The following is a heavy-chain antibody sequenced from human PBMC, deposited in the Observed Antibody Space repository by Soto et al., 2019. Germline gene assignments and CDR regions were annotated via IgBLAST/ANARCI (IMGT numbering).Heavy chain of an antibody. J-gene: IGHJ4*02. CDR2: VYNSGST. CDR1: GGSISSNY. CDR3: ARYRREAVAGYTLDN. Sequence: PSETLSLTCTVSGGSISSNYWTRIRQPPGKGLEWIGYVYNSGSTNYNPSLKSRVTISEDTSKSQFSLKVNSMTAADTAVYYCARYRREAVAGYTLDNWGQGILVTVSS. D-gene: IGHD6-13*01. V-gene: IGHV4-59*01.